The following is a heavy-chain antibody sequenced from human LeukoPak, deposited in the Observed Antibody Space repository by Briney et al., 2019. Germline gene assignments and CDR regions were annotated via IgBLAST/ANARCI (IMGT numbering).Heavy chain of an antibody. CDR1: GVSISSGGYS. CDR3: ASGHDYGEYFDY. Sequence: SETLSLTCAVSGVSISSGGYSWSWIRQPPGKGLEWIGYIYHSGSTYYNPSLKSRVTISVDRSKNQFSLKLSSVTAADTAVYYCASGHDYGEYFDYWGQGTLVTVSS. D-gene: IGHD4-17*01. J-gene: IGHJ4*02. CDR2: IYHSGST. V-gene: IGHV4-30-2*01.